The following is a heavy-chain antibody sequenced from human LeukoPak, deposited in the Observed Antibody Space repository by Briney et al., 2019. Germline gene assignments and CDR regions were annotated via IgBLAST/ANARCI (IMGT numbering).Heavy chain of an antibody. CDR2: IYTSGST. J-gene: IGHJ6*02. CDR1: GGSISSYY. CDR3: AREIYDFWSGYLYYYYGMDV. Sequence: SETLSLTCTVSGGSISSYYWSWIRQPAGKGPEWIGRIYTSGSTNYNPSLKSRVTMSVDTSKNQFSLKLSSVTAADTAVYYCAREIYDFWSGYLYYYYGMDVWGQGTTVTVSS. V-gene: IGHV4-4*07. D-gene: IGHD3-3*01.